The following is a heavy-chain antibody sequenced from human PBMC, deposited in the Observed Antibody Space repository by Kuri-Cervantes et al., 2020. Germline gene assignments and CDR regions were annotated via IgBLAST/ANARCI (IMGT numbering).Heavy chain of an antibody. V-gene: IGHV3-23*01. CDR1: GFTFSSYA. CDR2: ISGSGGST. Sequence: GESLKISYAASGFTFSSYAMSWVRQAPGKGLEWVSAISGSGGSTYYADSVKGRFTISRDNSKNTLYLQMNSLRAEDTAVYYCAKDLGVAVAYFDYWGQGTLVTVSS. J-gene: IGHJ4*02. D-gene: IGHD6-19*01. CDR3: AKDLGVAVAYFDY.